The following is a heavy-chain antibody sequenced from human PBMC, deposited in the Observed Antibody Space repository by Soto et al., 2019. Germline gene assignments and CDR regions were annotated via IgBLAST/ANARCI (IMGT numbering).Heavy chain of an antibody. J-gene: IGHJ4*02. CDR3: ARLPYDFWSGYYSFDY. CDR2: ISHSGTT. CDR1: GFPISSTYS. D-gene: IGHD3-3*01. Sequence: SETLSLTCLVSGFPISSTYSWGWIRQPPGKGLEWIGSISHSGTTSYSPSLTSRVSISVDTSKNQVSLKLSSVTAADTAVYYCARLPYDFWSGYYSFDYWGQGTLVTVSS. V-gene: IGHV4-38-2*01.